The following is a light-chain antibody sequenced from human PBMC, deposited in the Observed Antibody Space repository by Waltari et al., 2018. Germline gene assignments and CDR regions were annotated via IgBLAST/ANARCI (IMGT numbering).Light chain of an antibody. J-gene: IGLJ2*01. CDR3: AAWDDSLNGPV. CDR1: GPNIGSNT. CDR2: SNN. V-gene: IGLV1-44*01. Sequence: QSVLTQPPSASGTPGQRVTISCSGSGPNIGSNTVNRYQLLPGTAPKLLIYSNNHRPSGVPDRFSGSKSGTSASLAISGLQSEDEADYYCAAWDDSLNGPVFGGGTKLTVL.